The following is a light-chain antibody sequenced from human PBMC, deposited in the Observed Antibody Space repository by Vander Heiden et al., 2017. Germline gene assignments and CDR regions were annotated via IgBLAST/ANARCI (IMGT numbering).Light chain of an antibody. V-gene: IGKV1-9*01. J-gene: IGKJ2*01. CDR3: QQLNTYQT. Sequence: IQLTQSPSSLSASVGDRVTITCRASQDISNYLAWYQQKPGKAPKLLIYAASTLEGGVPSRFSGSGSGTDFTLTISSLQPADFETYYCQQLNTYQTFGQGTKLEIK. CDR1: QDISNY. CDR2: AAS.